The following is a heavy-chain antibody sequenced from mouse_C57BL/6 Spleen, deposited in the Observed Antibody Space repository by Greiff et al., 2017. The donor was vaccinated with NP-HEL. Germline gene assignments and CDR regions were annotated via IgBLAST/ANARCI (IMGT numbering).Heavy chain of an antibody. J-gene: IGHJ4*01. V-gene: IGHV1-42*01. D-gene: IGHD2-3*01. CDR2: INPSTGGT. CDR1: GYSFTGYY. CDR3: ARYDGDYEVDY. Sequence: EVQLQQSGPELVKPGASVKISCKASGYSFTGYYMNWVKQSPEKSLEWIGEINPSTGGTTYNQKFKAKATLTVDKSSSTAYMQLKSLTSEDSAVYYCARYDGDYEVDYWGQGTSVTVAS.